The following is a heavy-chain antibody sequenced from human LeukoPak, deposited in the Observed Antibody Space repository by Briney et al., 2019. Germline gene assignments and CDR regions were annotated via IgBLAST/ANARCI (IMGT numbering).Heavy chain of an antibody. CDR2: INHSGST. CDR1: GGSFSGYY. D-gene: IGHD6-6*01. V-gene: IGHV4-34*01. Sequence: SETLSLTCAVYGGSFSGYYWSWIRQPPGKGLEWIGEINHSGSTNYNPSLKSRVTISVDTSKNQFSLKLSSVTAADTAVYYCARVYSSYIDYWGQGTLVTVSS. CDR3: ARVYSSYIDY. J-gene: IGHJ4*02.